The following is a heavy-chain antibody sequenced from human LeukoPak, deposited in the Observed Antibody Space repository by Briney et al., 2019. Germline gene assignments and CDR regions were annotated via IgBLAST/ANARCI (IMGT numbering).Heavy chain of an antibody. J-gene: IGHJ4*02. V-gene: IGHV1-2*06. D-gene: IGHD6-13*01. CDR3: ARDAGRQQLAGGY. CDR1: GYTFTGYY. Sequence: ASVKVSCKASGYTFTGYYMHWVRQAPGQGLEWMGRINPNSGGTNYAQKFQGRVTITRDTSISTAYMELSRLRSDDTAVYYCARDAGRQQLAGGYWGQGALVTVSS. CDR2: INPNSGGT.